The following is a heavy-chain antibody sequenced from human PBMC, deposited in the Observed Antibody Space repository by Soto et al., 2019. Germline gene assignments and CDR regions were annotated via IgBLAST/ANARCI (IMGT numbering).Heavy chain of an antibody. CDR3: ANDLAYCGGDCYDYSYAMDV. D-gene: IGHD2-21*02. V-gene: IGHV3-30*18. CDR1: GFTFSSYG. J-gene: IGHJ6*02. CDR2: ISYDGSNK. Sequence: QVQLVESGGGVVQPGRSLRLSCAASGFTFSSYGMHWVRQAPGKGLEWVAVISYDGSNKYYADSVKGRFTISRDNSKNTLYLQINSLRAEEASVYYCANDLAYCGGDCYDYSYAMDVWGQGTTVTVSS.